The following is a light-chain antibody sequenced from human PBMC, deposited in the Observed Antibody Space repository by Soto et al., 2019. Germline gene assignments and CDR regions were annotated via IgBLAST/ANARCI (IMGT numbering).Light chain of an antibody. CDR1: QSVSSN. CDR2: GAS. Sequence: EIVMTQSPATLSVSPGGRATLSCRASQSVSSNLAWYQQKPGQAPRLLIYGASTRATGIPARFSGSGSGTEFTLTISSLQSEDFAVYYCQQYNNWPPQRTFG. CDR3: QQYNNWPPQRT. J-gene: IGKJ1*01. V-gene: IGKV3-15*01.